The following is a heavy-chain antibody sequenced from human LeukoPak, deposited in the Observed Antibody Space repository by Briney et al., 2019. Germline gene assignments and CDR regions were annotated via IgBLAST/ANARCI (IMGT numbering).Heavy chain of an antibody. Sequence: PGGSLRLSCAASGFTFGSYAMSWVRQAPGKGLEWVSAISGSGGSTYYADSVKGRFTISRDNSKNTLYLQMNSLRAEDTAVYYCAYSAGAYYYDSSEDYWGQGTLVTVSS. CDR3: AYSAGAYYYDSSEDY. CDR2: ISGSGGST. D-gene: IGHD3-22*01. CDR1: GFTFGSYA. J-gene: IGHJ4*02. V-gene: IGHV3-23*01.